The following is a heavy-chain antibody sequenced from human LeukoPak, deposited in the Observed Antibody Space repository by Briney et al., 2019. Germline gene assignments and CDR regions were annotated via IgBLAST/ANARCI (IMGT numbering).Heavy chain of an antibody. Sequence: SVKVSCKASGGTFSSYAISWVRQAPGQGLEWMGGIIPIFGTANYAQKFQGRVTITTDESTSTAYMELSSLRSEDTAVYYCARGGNIAAARNWFDPWGQGTLVTVSS. CDR1: GGTFSSYA. V-gene: IGHV1-69*05. CDR3: ARGGNIAAARNWFDP. D-gene: IGHD6-13*01. CDR2: IIPIFGTA. J-gene: IGHJ5*02.